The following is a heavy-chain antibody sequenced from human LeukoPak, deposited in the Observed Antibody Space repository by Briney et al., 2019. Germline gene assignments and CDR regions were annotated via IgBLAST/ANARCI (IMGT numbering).Heavy chain of an antibody. CDR1: GFTFSDYY. CDR3: ARSSPYYDFWSGYGVFDY. V-gene: IGHV3-11*04. D-gene: IGHD3-3*01. J-gene: IGHJ4*02. Sequence: GGSLRLSCAASGFTFSDYYMSWIRQAPGKGLEWVSYISSRDNTIYYADSVKGRFTISRDNAKNSLYLQMNSLRAEDTAVYYCARSSPYYDFWSGYGVFDYWGQGTLVTVSS. CDR2: ISSRDNTI.